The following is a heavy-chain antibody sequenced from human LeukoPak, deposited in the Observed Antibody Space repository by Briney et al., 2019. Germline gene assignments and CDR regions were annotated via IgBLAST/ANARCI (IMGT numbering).Heavy chain of an antibody. V-gene: IGHV1-24*01. CDR2: FDPEDGET. J-gene: IGHJ5*02. CDR3: ATDEGGRITMVRGVIS. Sequence: ASVKVSCKVSGYTLTELSMHWVRQSPGKGLEWMGGFDPEDGETIYAQKFQGRVTMTEDTSTDTAYMELSSLRSEDTAVYYCATDEGGRITMVRGVISWGQGTLVTVSS. CDR1: GYTLTELS. D-gene: IGHD3-10*01.